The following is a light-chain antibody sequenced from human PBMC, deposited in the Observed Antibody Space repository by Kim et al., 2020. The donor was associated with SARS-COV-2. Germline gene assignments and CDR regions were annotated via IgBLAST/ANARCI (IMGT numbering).Light chain of an antibody. Sequence: ALRRTIRITCLEEGLRSYYARWYQQKQRRAPVLVIYGKNNRPSGITDRFSGSSTGNTASLTITGGPEEDDADYYCNSRDSSGNHVVFGGGTQLTVL. CDR2: GKN. CDR3: NSRDSSGNHVV. CDR1: GLRSYY. V-gene: IGLV3-19*01. J-gene: IGLJ2*01.